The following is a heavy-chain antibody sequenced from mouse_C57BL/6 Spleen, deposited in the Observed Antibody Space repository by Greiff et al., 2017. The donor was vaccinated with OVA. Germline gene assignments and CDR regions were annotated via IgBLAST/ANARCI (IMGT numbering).Heavy chain of an antibody. J-gene: IGHJ4*01. CDR2: ISSGGDYI. V-gene: IGHV5-9-1*02. CDR3: TTYDYDWNYYAMDY. Sequence: EVQGVESGEGLVKPGGSLKLSCAASGFTFSSYAMSWVRQTPEQRLEWVAYISSGGDYIDYADTVKGRVTISRDNARNTLYLQMSSLKSEDTAMYYCTTYDYDWNYYAMDYWGQGTSVTVSS. D-gene: IGHD2-4*01. CDR1: GFTFSSYA.